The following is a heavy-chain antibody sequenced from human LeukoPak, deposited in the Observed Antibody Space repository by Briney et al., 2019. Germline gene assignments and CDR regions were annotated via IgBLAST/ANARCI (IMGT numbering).Heavy chain of an antibody. CDR1: GFTFSSYG. J-gene: IGHJ4*02. CDR2: IWYDGSNK. D-gene: IGHD6-6*01. V-gene: IGHV3-33*01. Sequence: GGSLRLSCAASGFTFSSYGMHWVRQAPGKGLEWMAVIWYDGSNKYYADSVKGRFTISRDNSKNTLYLQMNSLRAEDTAVYYCAVEYSSSSEGFDYWGQGTLVTVSS. CDR3: AVEYSSSSEGFDY.